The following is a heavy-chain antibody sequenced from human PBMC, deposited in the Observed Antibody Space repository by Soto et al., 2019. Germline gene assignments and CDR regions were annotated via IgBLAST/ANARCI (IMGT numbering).Heavy chain of an antibody. Sequence: QVQLVQSGAEVKKPGASVKVSCKASDYTFTSYGISWVRQAPGQGLEWLGWISADNGNTNYAQKLQGRVTMTTDTTTSTAYMELRSLRSEVTAVYYCARDPRENRLRYADDYDYYYGMDVWGQGNTVTVSS. V-gene: IGHV1-18*04. CDR1: DYTFTSYG. J-gene: IGHJ6*02. CDR3: ARDPRENRLRYADDYDYYYGMDV. D-gene: IGHD4-17*01. CDR2: ISADNGNT.